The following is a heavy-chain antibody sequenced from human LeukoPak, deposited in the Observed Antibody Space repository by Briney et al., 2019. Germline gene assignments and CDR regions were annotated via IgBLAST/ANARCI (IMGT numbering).Heavy chain of an antibody. CDR1: GGTFSSYA. J-gene: IGHJ6*02. CDR2: IIPIFGTA. V-gene: IGHV1-69*13. CDR3: ARGGNYYDSSGRNYYYYGMDV. D-gene: IGHD3-22*01. Sequence: ASVKVSCKASGGTFSSYAISWVRQAPGQGLEWMGGIIPIFGTANYAQKFQGRVTITADESTSTAYMELSSLRSDDTAVYYCARGGNYYDSSGRNYYYYGMDVWGQGTTVTVSS.